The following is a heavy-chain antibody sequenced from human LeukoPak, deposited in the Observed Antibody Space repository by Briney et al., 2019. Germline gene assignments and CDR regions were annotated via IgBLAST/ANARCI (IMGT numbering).Heavy chain of an antibody. V-gene: IGHV1-46*01. CDR3: AKGTGYSSSWWGDAFDI. Sequence: ASVKVSCKASGYTFTSYYMHWVRQAPGQGLEWMGIINPSGGSTSYAQKFQGRVTMTRDTSTSTVYMELSSLRSEDTAVYYCAKGTGYSSSWWGDAFDIWGQGTMVTVSS. D-gene: IGHD6-13*01. CDR2: INPSGGST. J-gene: IGHJ3*02. CDR1: GYTFTSYY.